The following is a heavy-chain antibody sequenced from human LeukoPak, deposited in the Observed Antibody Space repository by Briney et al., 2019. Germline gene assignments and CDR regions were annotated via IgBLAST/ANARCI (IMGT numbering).Heavy chain of an antibody. D-gene: IGHD3-16*01. CDR1: AYTFTRYG. V-gene: IGHV1-18*01. CDR3: ARHGGICPKRDYFYY. J-gene: IGHJ4*02. Sequence: ASVKLSCNASAYTFTRYGISWVRQPPAQGLEWMGWLSTDNGDTKYAQKFQGRVPMTTDNSTTKAHKELKSMTADDTAVYYCARHGGICPKRDYFYYWGAGTLVTVSS. CDR2: LSTDNGDT.